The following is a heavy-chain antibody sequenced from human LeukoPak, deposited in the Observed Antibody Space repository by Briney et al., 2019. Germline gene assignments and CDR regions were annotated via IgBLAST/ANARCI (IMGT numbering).Heavy chain of an antibody. CDR2: IYSGGSQ. Sequence: PGGSLRLSCAASGLTVSSNYMTWVRQAPGKGLEWVSVIYSGGSQYYADSVKGRFSISRDNSKNTVYLQMNGLRAEDMAVYYCARDRRYCSGDSCYSGVDYWGQGTLVTGSS. D-gene: IGHD2-15*01. CDR3: ARDRRYCSGDSCYSGVDY. CDR1: GLTVSSNY. J-gene: IGHJ4*02. V-gene: IGHV3-53*01.